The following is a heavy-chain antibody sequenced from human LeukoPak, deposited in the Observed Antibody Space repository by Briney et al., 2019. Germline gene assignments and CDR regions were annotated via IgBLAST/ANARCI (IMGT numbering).Heavy chain of an antibody. Sequence: GASVNVSCKASGYTFTSYCISWVRQAPGQGLDWMGWSSAYNGNTNYAQKLQGRVTMTTDTSTSTAYMELRIMRSDDTAVYYCARDRGQWLVRSANTNSYYYSMDVWGKGTTVTISS. V-gene: IGHV1-18*01. D-gene: IGHD6-19*01. CDR2: SSAYNGNT. CDR1: GYTFTSYC. J-gene: IGHJ6*03. CDR3: ARDRGQWLVRSANTNSYYYSMDV.